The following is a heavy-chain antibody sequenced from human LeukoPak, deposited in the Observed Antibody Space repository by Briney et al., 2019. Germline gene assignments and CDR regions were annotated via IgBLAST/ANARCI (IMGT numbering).Heavy chain of an antibody. CDR2: IYYSRNT. V-gene: IGHV4-39*01. Sequence: PSETLSLTCTVSGGSISSSSYYWGWIRQPPGKGLEWIGSIYYSRNTYYNPSLKSRVTISVDTSKNQFSLKLSSVTAADTAVYYCARHGYETPGVVDYWGQGTLVTVSS. D-gene: IGHD5-12*01. CDR1: GGSISSSSYY. CDR3: ARHGYETPGVVDY. J-gene: IGHJ4*02.